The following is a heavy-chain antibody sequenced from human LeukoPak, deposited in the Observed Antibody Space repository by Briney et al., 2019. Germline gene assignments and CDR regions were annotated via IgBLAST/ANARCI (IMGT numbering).Heavy chain of an antibody. Sequence: PGGSLRLSCEASGFSFPYGMSWVRQAPGKGLEWVSGITNSGENTYYADSVKGRFTISRDNAKNSLYLQMNSLTAEDTAVHYCVRAYHPGGWFDPWGQGTLVTVSS. D-gene: IGHD2-21*01. CDR1: GFSFPYG. V-gene: IGHV3-21*01. CDR2: ITNSGENT. CDR3: VRAYHPGGWFDP. J-gene: IGHJ5*02.